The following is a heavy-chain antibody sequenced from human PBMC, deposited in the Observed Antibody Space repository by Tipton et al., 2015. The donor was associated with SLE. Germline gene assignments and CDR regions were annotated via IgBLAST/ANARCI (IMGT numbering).Heavy chain of an antibody. V-gene: IGHV4-34*01. J-gene: IGHJ4*02. CDR1: GGSFSGYY. CDR2: INHSGST. Sequence: TLSLTCAVYGGSFSGYYWSWIRQPPGKGLEWIGEINHSGSTNYNPSLKSRVTISVDTSKNQFSLKLSSVTAADTAVYYCARGWVAGYFDYWGQGTLVTVS. CDR3: ARGWVAGYFDY. D-gene: IGHD6-19*01.